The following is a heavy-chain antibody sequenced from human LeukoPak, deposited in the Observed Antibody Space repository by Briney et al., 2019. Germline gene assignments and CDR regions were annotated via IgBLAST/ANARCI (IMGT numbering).Heavy chain of an antibody. J-gene: IGHJ3*02. V-gene: IGHV4-4*02. D-gene: IGHD6-19*01. CDR3: ARADSSGWYAFDI. Sequence: PSGTLSLTCAVSGGSISSSNWWSWVRQPPGKGLEWIGEFYHSGSTIYNPSLESRVTISVDKSKNQFSLKLSSVTAADTAVYFCARADSSGWYAFDIWGQGTMVTVSS. CDR2: FYHSGST. CDR1: GGSISSSNW.